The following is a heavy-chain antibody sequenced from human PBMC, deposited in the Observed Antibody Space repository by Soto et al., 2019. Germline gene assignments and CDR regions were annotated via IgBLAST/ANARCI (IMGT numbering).Heavy chain of an antibody. D-gene: IGHD3-10*01. CDR2: INPNSGGT. CDR3: ARDGRYSGSHPLSYYYGMDV. CDR1: GYTFTGYY. V-gene: IGHV1-2*04. J-gene: IGHJ6*02. Sequence: ASVKVSCKASGYTFTGYYMHWVRQAPGQGLEWMGWINPNSGGTNYAQKFQGWVTMTRDTSISTAYMELSRLRSDDTAVYYCARDGRYSGSHPLSYYYGMDVWGQGTTVTVSS.